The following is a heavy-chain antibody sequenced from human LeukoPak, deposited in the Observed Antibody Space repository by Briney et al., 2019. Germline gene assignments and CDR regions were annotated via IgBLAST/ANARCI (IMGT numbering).Heavy chain of an antibody. J-gene: IGHJ5*02. CDR3: AREETDYGGNSLWFDP. CDR2: INHSGST. Sequence: SETLSLTCAVYGGSFSGYYWSWIRQPPGKGLEWIGEINHSGSTNYNASLKSRVTISVDTSKNQFSLKLSSVTAADTAVYYCAREETDYGGNSLWFDPWGQGTLVTVSS. V-gene: IGHV4-34*01. D-gene: IGHD4-23*01. CDR1: GGSFSGYY.